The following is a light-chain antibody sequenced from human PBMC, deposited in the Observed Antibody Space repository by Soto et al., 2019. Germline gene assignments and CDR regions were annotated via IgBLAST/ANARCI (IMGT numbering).Light chain of an antibody. CDR3: QQHMNSIT. CDR2: GAS. J-gene: IGKJ1*01. CDR1: QSVDTTF. Sequence: EIVLTQSPGSLSLSPGQRATLSCRASQSVDTTFFAWYQKKPGQAPRLLIYGASKRATGIPDRFSGSRSGTDSTITITRLEPEDFAGSYCQQHMNSITSGHGNKVEIK. V-gene: IGKV3-20*01.